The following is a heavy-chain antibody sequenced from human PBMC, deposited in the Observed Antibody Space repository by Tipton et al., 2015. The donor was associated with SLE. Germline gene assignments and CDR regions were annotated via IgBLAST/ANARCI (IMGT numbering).Heavy chain of an antibody. J-gene: IGHJ4*02. CDR2: IKHTGST. D-gene: IGHD3-9*01. CDR3: ARPNESGDWFFQY. V-gene: IGHV4-34*01. CDR1: GGSFSDHF. Sequence: LRLSCAVYGGSFSDHFWSWIRQPPGKGLEWIGEIKHTGSTTYNPSLGSRVTIFVDTSNNQFSLRLSFVTAADTAVYYCARPNESGDWFFQYWGQGALVTVSS.